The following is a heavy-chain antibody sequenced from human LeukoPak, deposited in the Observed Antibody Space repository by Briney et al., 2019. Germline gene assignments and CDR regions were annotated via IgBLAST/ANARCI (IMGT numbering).Heavy chain of an antibody. CDR3: ARRNYALDY. J-gene: IGHJ4*02. V-gene: IGHV5-51*01. D-gene: IGHD2-2*01. CDR2: IYPSDSQT. CDR1: GYSFSSCW. Sequence: GESLKISCLGSGYSFSSCWIAWVRQMPGKGLEWMGIIYPSDSQTRYSPSFQGQATISADKSISSVYLQWSSLKASDTAIYYCARRNYALDYWGQGTLVTVSS.